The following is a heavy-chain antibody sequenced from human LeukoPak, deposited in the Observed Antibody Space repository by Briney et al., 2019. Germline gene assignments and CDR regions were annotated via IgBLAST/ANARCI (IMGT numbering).Heavy chain of an antibody. CDR2: IYYSGST. CDR1: GGSISSDDYC. CDR3: AKSREEIRGLDAFDI. V-gene: IGHV4-31*03. Sequence: PSETLSLTCSVSGGSISSDDYCWNWIRQHPGKGLEWIGYIYYSGSTYYNPPLKSRVALSVDTSKSQFSLKLSSLTAADTAVYYCAKSREEIRGLDAFDIWGQGTMVTVSS. J-gene: IGHJ3*02. D-gene: IGHD5-24*01.